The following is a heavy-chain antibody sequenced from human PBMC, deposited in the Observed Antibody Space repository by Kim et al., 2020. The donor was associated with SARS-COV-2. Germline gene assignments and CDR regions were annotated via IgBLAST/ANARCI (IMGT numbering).Heavy chain of an antibody. CDR2: IIPIFGTA. CDR1: GGTFSSYA. CDR3: ARDTVVAATLGY. D-gene: IGHD2-15*01. Sequence: SVKVSCKASGGTFSSYAISWVRQAPGQGLEWMGGIIPIFGTANYAQKFQGRVTITADKSTSTAYMELSSLRSEDTAVYYCARDTVVAATLGYWGQGTLVTVSS. V-gene: IGHV1-69*06. J-gene: IGHJ4*02.